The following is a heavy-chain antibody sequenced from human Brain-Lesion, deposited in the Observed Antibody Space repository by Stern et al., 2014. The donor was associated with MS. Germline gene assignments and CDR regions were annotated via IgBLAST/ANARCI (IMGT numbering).Heavy chain of an antibody. J-gene: IGHJ4*02. D-gene: IGHD1-14*01. V-gene: IGHV1-8*01. CDR1: GSTFTPID. CDR3: AGGQPEMSHFDS. CDR2: MGPSSGDT. Sequence: VQLVESAAEVRRPGASVRVSCKPSGSTFTPIDINWVRQAPGHGLEWMGWMGPSSGDTGYAQKLQGRVTWTRDPSINTAYMELSSLVSEDTAVYYCAGGQPEMSHFDSWGQGTQVIVSS.